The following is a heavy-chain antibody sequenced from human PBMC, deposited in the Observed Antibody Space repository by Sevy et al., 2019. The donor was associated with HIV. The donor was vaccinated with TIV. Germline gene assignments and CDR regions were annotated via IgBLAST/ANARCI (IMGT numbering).Heavy chain of an antibody. CDR1: GFSFGTYA. Sequence: GGSLRLSCAASGFSFGTYAMHWVRQGPGKGLEWVAVIWYDGTKQYYADSVKGRLTISRDNSKNTVYLHMNALRAEDMAVYYCTRGSDTEISLENVLRSFEWLCRGKSFDYWGQGTLVTVSS. D-gene: IGHD3-3*01. V-gene: IGHV3-30*04. CDR3: TRGSDTEISLENVLRSFEWLCRGKSFDY. CDR2: IWYDGTKQ. J-gene: IGHJ4*02.